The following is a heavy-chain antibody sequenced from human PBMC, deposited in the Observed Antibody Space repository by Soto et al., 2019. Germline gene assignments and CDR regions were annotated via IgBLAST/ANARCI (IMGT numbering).Heavy chain of an antibody. D-gene: IGHD3-10*01. CDR3: VEGNRLRRYYYRF. J-gene: IGHJ4*01. CDR2: ITSDGDST. V-gene: IGHV3-64D*06. Sequence: PGGSLRLSCSVSGFTFSTCAMHWVRQAPGKGLEYVSGITSDGDSTWHADSVKDRFTISRDNSKNTLFLQMSRLRVEDTAIYFCVEGNRLRRYYYRFWDHRTLGTDS. CDR1: GFTFSTCA.